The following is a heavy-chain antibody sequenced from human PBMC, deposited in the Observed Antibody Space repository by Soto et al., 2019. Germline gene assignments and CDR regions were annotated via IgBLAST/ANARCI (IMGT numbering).Heavy chain of an antibody. CDR1: GFTFSSYG. J-gene: IGHJ4*02. Sequence: GGSLRLSCAASGFTFSSYGMHWVRLAPGKGLEWVAVISYDGSNKYYADSVKGRFTISRDNSKNTLYLQMNSLRAEDTAVYYCAKGRRWLQPFDYWGQGTLVTVSS. V-gene: IGHV3-30*18. CDR2: ISYDGSNK. D-gene: IGHD5-12*01. CDR3: AKGRRWLQPFDY.